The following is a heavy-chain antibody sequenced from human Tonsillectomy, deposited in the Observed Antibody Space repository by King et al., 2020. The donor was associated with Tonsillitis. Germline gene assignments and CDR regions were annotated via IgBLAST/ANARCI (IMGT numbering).Heavy chain of an antibody. J-gene: IGHJ4*02. CDR2: ISWSSDTI. V-gene: IGHV3-9*01. Sequence: VQLVESGGGLVQPGRFLRLSCAASGFTFDDYAMHWVRQAPGKGLEWVSSISWSSDTIDYADSVQGRFTISRDNAKNSLYLQMNSLRAEDTALYYCAKDSENSFGVVSYFDYWGQGTLVTVSS. CDR1: GFTFDDYA. CDR3: AKDSENSFGVVSYFDY. D-gene: IGHD3-3*01.